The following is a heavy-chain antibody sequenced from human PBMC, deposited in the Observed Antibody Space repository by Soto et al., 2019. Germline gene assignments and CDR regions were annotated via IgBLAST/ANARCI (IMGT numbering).Heavy chain of an antibody. CDR2: IYYSGNT. D-gene: IGHD3-9*01. Sequence: SETLSLTCTVSGGSISSSSYYWGWIRQPPGKGLEWIGSIYYSGNTYYNPSLKSRVTISVDTAKNQFSLKLSSVTAADTAVYYCATGWGYDILTGSLGLYGMDVWGQGTTVTVSS. CDR3: ATGWGYDILTGSLGLYGMDV. CDR1: GGSISSSSYY. V-gene: IGHV4-39*07. J-gene: IGHJ6*02.